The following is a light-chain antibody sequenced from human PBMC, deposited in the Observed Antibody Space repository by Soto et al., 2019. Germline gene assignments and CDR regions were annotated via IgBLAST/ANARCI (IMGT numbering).Light chain of an antibody. CDR3: QQYESTPPA. Sequence: DIVMTQSPDSLAVSLGERATINCKSSQSVLYSSNNKNYLAWYQQRPGQPPKLLIYWASTRESGVSDRISGSGSGIDFTLTITSLQAEDVAVYDCQQYESTPPAFGQATKLEIK. J-gene: IGKJ2*01. CDR1: QSVLYSSNNKNY. CDR2: WAS. V-gene: IGKV4-1*01.